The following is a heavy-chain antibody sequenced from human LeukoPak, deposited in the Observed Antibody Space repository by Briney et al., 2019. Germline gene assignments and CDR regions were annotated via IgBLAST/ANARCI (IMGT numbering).Heavy chain of an antibody. V-gene: IGHV3-23*01. J-gene: IGHJ5*02. CDR3: AKQEYSSGWYSSSDWFDP. CDR2: ISGSGGST. CDR1: GFTFSSYA. D-gene: IGHD6-19*01. Sequence: PGGSLRLSCAASGFTFSSYAMSWVRQAPGKGLEWVSAISGSGGSTYYADSVKGRFTISRDNSKNTLYLQMNSLRAKDTAVYYCAKQEYSSGWYSSSDWFDPWGQGTLVTVSS.